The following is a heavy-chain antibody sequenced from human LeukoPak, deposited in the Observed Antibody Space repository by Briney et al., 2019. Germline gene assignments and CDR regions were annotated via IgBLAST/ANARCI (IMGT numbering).Heavy chain of an antibody. V-gene: IGHV3-23*01. CDR2: ISGSGGST. D-gene: IGHD3-22*01. J-gene: IGHJ4*02. CDR3: AKAEPQTMIVVGGPFDY. Sequence: GGSLRLSCAASGFTFSSYGMSWVRQAPGKGLEWVSAISGSGGSTYYADSVKGRFTISRDNSKNTLYLQMNSLRAEDTAVYYCAKAEPQTMIVVGGPFDYWGQGTLVTVSS. CDR1: GFTFSSYG.